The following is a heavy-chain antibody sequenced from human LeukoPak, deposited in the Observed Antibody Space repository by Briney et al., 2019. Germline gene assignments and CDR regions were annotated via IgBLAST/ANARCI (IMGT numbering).Heavy chain of an antibody. D-gene: IGHD2-2*01. Sequence: ASVKVSCKASGYTFTGYYMHWVRQAPGQGLEWMGWINPNSGGTNYAQKFQGRVTMTRDTSISTAYMELRSLRSDDTAVYYCARDIVVVPASTNYYGMDVWGQGTTVTVSS. J-gene: IGHJ6*02. CDR1: GYTFTGYY. CDR2: INPNSGGT. CDR3: ARDIVVVPASTNYYGMDV. V-gene: IGHV1-2*02.